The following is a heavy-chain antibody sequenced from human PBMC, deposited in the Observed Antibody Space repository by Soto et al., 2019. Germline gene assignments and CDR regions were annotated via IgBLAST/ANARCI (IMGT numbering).Heavy chain of an antibody. CDR3: AKDHLPSTVTTPGY. J-gene: IGHJ4*02. D-gene: IGHD4-17*01. CDR2: ISYDGNNK. CDR1: GFTFSTDG. Sequence: QVQLVESGGGVVQPGRSRRLSCAASGFTFSTDGRHWVRQAPGKGREWVAVISYDGNNKYYADSVKGRFTIARDNSKNTLFLQMDSLRAEDTAVYYCAKDHLPSTVTTPGYWGQGTLVTVSS. V-gene: IGHV3-30*18.